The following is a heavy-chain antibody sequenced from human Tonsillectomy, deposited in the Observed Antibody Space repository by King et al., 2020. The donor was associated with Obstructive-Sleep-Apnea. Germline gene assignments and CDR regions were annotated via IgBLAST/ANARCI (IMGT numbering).Heavy chain of an antibody. CDR2: ISVYNGNR. J-gene: IGHJ4*02. Sequence: QLVQSGAEVKKPGASVKVSCKASGYTFTSYGISWVRQAPGQGLEWMGWISVYNGNRKFAQKLQGRVTMTTDTSTSTAYMELRSLRSDDTAVYYCVRDEFKLEPNAKYYYGSSGYHNAYWGQGTLVTVSS. CDR3: VRDEFKLEPNAKYYYGSSGYHNAY. V-gene: IGHV1-18*04. D-gene: IGHD3-22*01. CDR1: GYTFTSYG.